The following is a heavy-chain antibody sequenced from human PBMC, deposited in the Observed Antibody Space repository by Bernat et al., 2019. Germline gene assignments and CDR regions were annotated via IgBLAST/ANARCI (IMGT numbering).Heavy chain of an antibody. CDR2: IKQDGSEK. CDR3: ARDWSFYGIFDY. D-gene: IGHD2/OR15-2a*01. J-gene: IGHJ4*02. Sequence: EVQLVESGGGLVQPGGSLRLSCAASGFTFSNYLMSWVRQAPGKGLEWVANIKQDGSEKYYVDSVKGRFTISRDNAKNTLYLQMNSLRAEDTAVYYCARDWSFYGIFDYWGQGTLVTVSS. V-gene: IGHV3-7*01. CDR1: GFTFSNYL.